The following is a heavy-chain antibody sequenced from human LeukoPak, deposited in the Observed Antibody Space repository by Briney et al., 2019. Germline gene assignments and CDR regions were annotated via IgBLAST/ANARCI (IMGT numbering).Heavy chain of an antibody. V-gene: IGHV3-11*01. Sequence: PWGSLRLSCAASGFTLSDYYMSWIRQAPGKGLEWVSYSSSSGSTIYYADSVKGRFAISRDNAKNSLYLQMNSLRAEDTAVYYCARRRDFIDYWGQETLVTVSS. CDR1: GFTLSDYY. D-gene: IGHD3/OR15-3a*01. CDR2: SSSSGSTI. CDR3: ARRRDFIDY. J-gene: IGHJ4*02.